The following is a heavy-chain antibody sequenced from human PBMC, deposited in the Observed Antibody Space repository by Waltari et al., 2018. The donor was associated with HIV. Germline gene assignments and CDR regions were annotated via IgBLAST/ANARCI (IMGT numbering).Heavy chain of an antibody. V-gene: IGHV1-2*02. CDR2: INPKSGVT. J-gene: IGHJ4*02. Sequence: QVQLVQSGAEGKKPGASVKVSCTASRFTFTAYYVHWVRQAPGQGLEWIGWINPKSGVTHFAQNFQGRINMTRDTSIKTAYLELSRLQSDDTAVYYCARDWWQLPSGGYFFDYWGQGTLVTVSS. D-gene: IGHD2-15*01. CDR3: ARDWWQLPSGGYFFDY. CDR1: RFTFTAYY.